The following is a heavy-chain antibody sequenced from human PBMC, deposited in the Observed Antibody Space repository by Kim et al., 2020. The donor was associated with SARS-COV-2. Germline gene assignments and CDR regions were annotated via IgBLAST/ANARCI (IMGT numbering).Heavy chain of an antibody. J-gene: IGHJ3*02. D-gene: IGHD6-13*01. V-gene: IGHV3-9*01. CDR3: AKDILSSSSWGSAFDI. Sequence: SVKGRFTISRDNAKNSLYLQMNSLRAEDTALYYCAKDILSSSSWGSAFDIWGQGTMVTVSS.